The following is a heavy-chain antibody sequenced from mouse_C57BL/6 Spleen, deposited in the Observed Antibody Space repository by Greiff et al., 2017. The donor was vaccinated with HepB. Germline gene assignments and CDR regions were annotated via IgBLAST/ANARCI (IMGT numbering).Heavy chain of an antibody. V-gene: IGHV1-81*01. J-gene: IGHJ2*01. D-gene: IGHD4-1*01. Sequence: QVQLQQSGAELARPGASVKLSCKASGYTFTSYGISWVKQRTGQGLEWIGEIYPRSGNTYYNEKFKGKATLTADKSSSTAYMDLRSLTAEDSAVYFCAREKLTGAGEGYFDYWGQGTTLTVSS. CDR1: GYTFTSYG. CDR3: AREKLTGAGEGYFDY. CDR2: IYPRSGNT.